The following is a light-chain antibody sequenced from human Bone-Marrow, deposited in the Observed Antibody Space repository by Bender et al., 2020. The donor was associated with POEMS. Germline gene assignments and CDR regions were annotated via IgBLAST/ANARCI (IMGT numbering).Light chain of an antibody. CDR1: NIGVKS. Sequence: SYELTQPPSVSVSPGQTARITCGGNNIGVKSVHWYQQRPGQAPVLVVYDDNDRPSGIPERFSGSSSGTMATLTISGAQVEDEADYYCYSTDISGDYWVFGGGTKLTVL. V-gene: IGLV3-21*02. CDR3: YSTDISGDYWV. CDR2: DDN. J-gene: IGLJ3*02.